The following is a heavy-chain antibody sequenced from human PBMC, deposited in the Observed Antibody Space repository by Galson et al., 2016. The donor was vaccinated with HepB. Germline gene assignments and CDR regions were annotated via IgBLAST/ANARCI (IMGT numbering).Heavy chain of an antibody. CDR1: GFSIRKYW. Sequence: SLRLSCAASGFSIRKYWMQWVRLVPGKGLEWVATISDDGGKTYNVNSVKGRFTISRDTAKNSLYLQMNSLRAEDTAVYFCARVITFYDLMDCWGQGAVVTVSS. D-gene: IGHD3-3*01. CDR3: ARVITFYDLMDC. CDR2: ISDDGGKT. V-gene: IGHV3-7*03. J-gene: IGHJ4*02.